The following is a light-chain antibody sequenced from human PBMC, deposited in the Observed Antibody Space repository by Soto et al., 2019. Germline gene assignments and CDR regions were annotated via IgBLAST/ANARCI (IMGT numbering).Light chain of an antibody. CDR3: SSYTSSNTYV. V-gene: IGLV2-18*02. CDR2: DVG. J-gene: IGLJ1*01. CDR1: SSDVGSYNR. Sequence: QSALTQPPSVSGSPGQSVTISCTGTSSDVGSYNRVSWYQQPPGTVPKLMIYDVGNRPSGVPDRFSVSKSGNTASLTISGLQADDEADYYCSSYTSSNTYVFGTGTKVTVL.